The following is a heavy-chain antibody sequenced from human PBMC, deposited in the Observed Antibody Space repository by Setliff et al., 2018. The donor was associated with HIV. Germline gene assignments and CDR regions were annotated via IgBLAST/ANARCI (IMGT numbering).Heavy chain of an antibody. CDR2: INPNSGGT. D-gene: IGHD1-26*01. J-gene: IGHJ4*02. V-gene: IGHV1-2*02. CDR3: ARAVLYSGSYYPFDY. CDR1: GYTFTNYY. Sequence: ASVKVSCKASGYTFTNYYMHWVRQAPGQGLEWMGWINPNSGGTNYAQEFQGRVTMTSDTSINTAYMEVSWLTSDDTAIYYCARAVLYSGSYYPFDYWGQGVLVTVSS.